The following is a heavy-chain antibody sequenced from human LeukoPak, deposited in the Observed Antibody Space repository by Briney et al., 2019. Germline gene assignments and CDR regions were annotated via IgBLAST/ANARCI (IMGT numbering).Heavy chain of an antibody. CDR1: GFTFSSYA. CDR2: ISGSGGST. Sequence: PGGSLRLSCAASGFTFSSYAMSWVRQAPGKGLEWVSAISGSGGSTYYADSVKGRFTISRDNSKNTLYLQMNSLRAEDTAVYYCARDDGDSSGYYYGQDYWGQGTLVTVSS. D-gene: IGHD3-22*01. V-gene: IGHV3-23*01. CDR3: ARDDGDSSGYYYGQDY. J-gene: IGHJ4*02.